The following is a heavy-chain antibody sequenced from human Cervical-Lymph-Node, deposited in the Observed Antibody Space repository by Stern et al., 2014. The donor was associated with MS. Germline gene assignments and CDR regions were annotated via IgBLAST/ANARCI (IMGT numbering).Heavy chain of an antibody. Sequence: EVHLVESGGGLVQPGGSLRLSCAASGFTFSNYAMNWVRLAPGKGLEWVSTISDSGGSTYYADSVKGRFTISRDNSENTVYLQMNSLRAEDTAVYYCAKTNFLDYWGQGTLVTVSS. CDR2: ISDSGGST. J-gene: IGHJ4*02. CDR1: GFTFSNYA. D-gene: IGHD5-24*01. CDR3: AKTNFLDY. V-gene: IGHV3-23*04.